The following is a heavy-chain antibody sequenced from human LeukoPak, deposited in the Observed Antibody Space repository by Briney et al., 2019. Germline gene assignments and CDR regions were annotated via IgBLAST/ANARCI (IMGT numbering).Heavy chain of an antibody. CDR2: IYYSGTT. V-gene: IGHV4-39*01. CDR3: ARQDLAVSGIDY. CDR1: GDSTSSGSHY. Sequence: SETLSLTCTVSGDSTSSGSHYWGWIRQPPGKGLDWIGSIYYSGTTYYSPSLKSRVSISLDTSKDQFSLKLNSVTAADTAVYYCARQDLAVSGIDYWGQGTLVTVSS. D-gene: IGHD6-13*01. J-gene: IGHJ4*02.